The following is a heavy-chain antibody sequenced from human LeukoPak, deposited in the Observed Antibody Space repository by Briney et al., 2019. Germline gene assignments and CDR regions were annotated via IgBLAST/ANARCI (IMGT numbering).Heavy chain of an antibody. D-gene: IGHD6-6*01. J-gene: IGHJ4*02. Sequence: PSETLSLTCTVSGYSISSGYDWGWIRQHPGKGREWIGSIYHSGSTYYNTSLKSRVTISVDTSKTQLSLKLSSVTAADTAVYYCARVNGIAARPLVVDYWGQGTLVTVSS. V-gene: IGHV4-38-2*02. CDR1: GYSISSGYD. CDR3: ARVNGIAARPLVVDY. CDR2: IYHSGST.